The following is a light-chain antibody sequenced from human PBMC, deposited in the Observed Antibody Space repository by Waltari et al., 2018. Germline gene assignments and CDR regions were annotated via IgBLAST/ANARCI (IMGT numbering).Light chain of an antibody. CDR1: ESINRW. CDR3: QQYNAYALT. J-gene: IGKJ4*01. Sequence: DIQMTQSPSTLSASVGDRVIITCRASESINRWLAWYQQKPGKAPKLLIYKASSLGSGVPSRFSGSGFGTEFALTISSLQPDDLATYYCQQYNAYALTFGGGTKVEIK. V-gene: IGKV1-5*03. CDR2: KAS.